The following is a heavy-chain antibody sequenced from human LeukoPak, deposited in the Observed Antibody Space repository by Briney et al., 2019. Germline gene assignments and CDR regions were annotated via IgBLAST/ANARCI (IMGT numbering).Heavy chain of an antibody. V-gene: IGHV3-23*01. Sequence: GSLRLSCAASGFTFSSYAMSWVRQAPGKGLEWVSAISGSGGSTYYADSVKGRFTISRDNSKKTLYLQMNSLRAEDTAVYYCAKPLDTAIVNWLGYWGQGNLVTVSS. CDR2: ISGSGGST. J-gene: IGHJ4*02. CDR1: GFTFSSYA. CDR3: AKPLDTAIVNWLGY. D-gene: IGHD5-18*01.